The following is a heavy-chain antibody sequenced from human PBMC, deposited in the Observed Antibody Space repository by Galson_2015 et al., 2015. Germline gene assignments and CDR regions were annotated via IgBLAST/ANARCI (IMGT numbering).Heavy chain of an antibody. J-gene: IGHJ5*02. CDR2: INSDGSST. D-gene: IGHD2-2*01. Sequence: SLRLSCAASGFTFSNYWMHWVRQAPGKGLVWVSRINSDGSSTTYADSVKGRFTISRDNANNTLYLQMNSLRAEDTAVYYCARDLAFYSSANCFGLNWFDPWGQGTLVTVSS. CDR1: GFTFSNYW. CDR3: ARDLAFYSSANCFGLNWFDP. V-gene: IGHV3-74*01.